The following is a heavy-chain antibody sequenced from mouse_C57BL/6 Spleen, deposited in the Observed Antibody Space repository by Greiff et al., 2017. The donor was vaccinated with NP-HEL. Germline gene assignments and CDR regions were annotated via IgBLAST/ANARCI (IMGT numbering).Heavy chain of an antibody. CDR1: GYTFTDYY. CDR3: STYHGSSYRYAMDY. Sequence: EVTLHQSGPELVKPGASVKLSCKASGYTFTDYYMNWVKQSHGKSLEWIGDINPNNGGTSYNQQFKGKAQLTVEKSSSTAYMEIRSLTAEESAVYYVSTYHGSSYRYAMDYWGQGTSVTVSS. J-gene: IGHJ4*01. CDR2: INPNNGGT. D-gene: IGHD1-1*01. V-gene: IGHV1-26*01.